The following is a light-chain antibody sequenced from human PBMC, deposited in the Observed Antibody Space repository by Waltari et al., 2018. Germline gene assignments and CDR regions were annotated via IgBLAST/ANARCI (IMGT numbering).Light chain of an antibody. V-gene: IGLV1-47*01. CDR1: SSDIGGNF. J-gene: IGLJ1*01. CDR3: ASWHDSLSGPV. Sequence: QSLLTQPPSASGTPGQRVTISCSGSSSDIGGNFVYWYQQLPGTAPRLLIYKNNQPPSGVPHQFSASKSGTSASLAISGLRSEDEADYYCASWHDSLSGPVFGTGTRVTVL. CDR2: KNN.